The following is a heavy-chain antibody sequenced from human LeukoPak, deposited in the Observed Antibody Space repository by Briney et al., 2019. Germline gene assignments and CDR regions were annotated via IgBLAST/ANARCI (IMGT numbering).Heavy chain of an antibody. D-gene: IGHD2-2*02. CDR1: GFTFSSYT. V-gene: IGHV3-30-3*01. J-gene: IGHJ4*02. CDR3: ARDRCSSTSCYTHYFDY. CDR2: ISYDGSNK. Sequence: RSGGSLRLSCAASGFTFSSYTMHWVRQAPGQGLEWVAVISYDGSNKYYADSVKGRFTISGDTSKNTLYLQMNSLRAEDTAVYYCARDRCSSTSCYTHYFDYWGQGTLVTVSS.